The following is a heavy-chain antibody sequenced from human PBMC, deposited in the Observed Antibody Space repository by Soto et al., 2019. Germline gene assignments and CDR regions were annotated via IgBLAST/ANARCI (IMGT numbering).Heavy chain of an antibody. D-gene: IGHD2-21*02. Sequence: QVQLVQSGAEEKKPGASVKVSCKASGYTFTSYAMHWVRQAPXQRLEWMGWINAGNGNTKYSQKFQGRVTITRDTSASTAYMEXSXLRSEDTAVYYCARSIVVVTALDYWGQGTLVTVSS. CDR3: ARSIVVVTALDY. CDR1: GYTFTSYA. V-gene: IGHV1-3*05. J-gene: IGHJ4*02. CDR2: INAGNGNT.